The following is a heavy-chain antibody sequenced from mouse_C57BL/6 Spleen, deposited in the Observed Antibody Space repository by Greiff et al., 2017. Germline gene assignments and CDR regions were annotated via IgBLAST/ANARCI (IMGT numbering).Heavy chain of an antibody. J-gene: IGHJ3*01. CDR3: ARRGDAAWFAY. CDR2: ISSGGSYT. V-gene: IGHV5-6*02. CDR1: GFTFSSYG. Sequence: EVKLVESGGDLVKPGGSLKLSCAASGFTFSSYGMSWVRQTPDKRLEWVATISSGGSYTYYPDSVKGRFTISRDNAKNTLYLQMSSLKSEDTAMYYCARRGDAAWFAYWGQGTLGTVSA.